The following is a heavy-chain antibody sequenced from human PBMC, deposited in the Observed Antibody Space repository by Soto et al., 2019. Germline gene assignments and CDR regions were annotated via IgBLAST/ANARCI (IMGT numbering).Heavy chain of an antibody. CDR1: GGTFSSYA. Sequence: QVQLVQSGAEVKKPGSSVKVSCKASGGTFSSYAISWVRQAPGQGLEWMGGIIPIFGTANYAQKFQGRVKITADKSTSTAYMELSSLRSEDTAVYYCAMPLRRDDSSGLDIWGQGTMVTVSS. J-gene: IGHJ3*02. D-gene: IGHD3-22*01. V-gene: IGHV1-69*06. CDR3: AMPLRRDDSSGLDI. CDR2: IIPIFGTA.